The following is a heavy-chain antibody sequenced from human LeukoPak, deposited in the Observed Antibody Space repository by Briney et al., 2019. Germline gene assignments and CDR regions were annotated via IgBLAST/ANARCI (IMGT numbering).Heavy chain of an antibody. D-gene: IGHD4-23*01. Sequence: SQTLSLTCTVSGGSISSGSYYWSWIRQPAGKGLEWIGRIYTSGSTNYNPSLKSRVTISVDTSKNQFSLKLSSVTAADTAVYYCASQDYGGNSVDYWDQGTLVTVSS. CDR1: GGSISSGSYY. CDR3: ASQDYGGNSVDY. CDR2: IYTSGST. J-gene: IGHJ4*02. V-gene: IGHV4-61*02.